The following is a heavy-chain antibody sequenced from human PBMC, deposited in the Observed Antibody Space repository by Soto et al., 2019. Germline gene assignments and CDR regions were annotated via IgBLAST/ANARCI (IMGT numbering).Heavy chain of an antibody. CDR2: IYHTGST. CDR1: GDSIRSNNW. D-gene: IGHD1-1*01. Sequence: SETLSLTCAVSGDSIRSNNWWTWFRQPPGKGLEWIGEIYHTGSTNYNPTLKSRGTKSVDNSKNQFSLRLSSVTATDTAVYYRAGKLNISKFYYWGHGTLFTVS. V-gene: IGHV4-4*02. CDR3: AGKLNISKFYY. J-gene: IGHJ4*01.